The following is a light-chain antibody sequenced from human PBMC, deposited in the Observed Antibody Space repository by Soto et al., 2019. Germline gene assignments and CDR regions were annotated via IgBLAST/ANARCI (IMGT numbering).Light chain of an antibody. V-gene: IGKV1-39*01. CDR2: AAS. J-gene: IGKJ5*01. CDR3: QQSYSNPPIT. CDR1: QSISIY. Sequence: DVQMTQSPSSLSASVGDRVTITCRATQSISIYLNWYQQKPGKAPKLLIYAASSLQSGVPSRFSGSGSGTDFTLTISSLQPEVFATYYCQQSYSNPPITFGQGTRLEIK.